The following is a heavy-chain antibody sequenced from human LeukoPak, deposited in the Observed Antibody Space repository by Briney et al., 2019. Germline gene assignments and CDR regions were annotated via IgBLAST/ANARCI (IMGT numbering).Heavy chain of an antibody. V-gene: IGHV1-46*01. CDR3: ARDLNPVNYGGNSGGDY. CDR1: GYTFTKYY. J-gene: IGHJ4*02. CDR2: INSSGGST. D-gene: IGHD4-23*01. Sequence: ASVTVSCKASGYTFTKYYIHWVRQAPGQGLEWMGIINSSGGSTSYAQKFQGRVTMTRDTSTSTAYMELGSLRSEDTAVYYCARDLNPVNYGGNSGGDYWGQGTLVTVSS.